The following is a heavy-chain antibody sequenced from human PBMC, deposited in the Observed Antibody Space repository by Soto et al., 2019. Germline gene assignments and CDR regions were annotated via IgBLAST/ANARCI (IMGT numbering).Heavy chain of an antibody. V-gene: IGHV1-18*01. J-gene: IGHJ4*02. Sequence: GASVKVSCKSSGYIFSDYGITWVRQAPGQGLEWMGWISAYNGNTNYAQKRQDRLTMTTDTSTDTAYMELSSLRSEDTAVYYCATAPGYSSSWFYFDYWGQGTLVTVSS. D-gene: IGHD6-13*01. CDR2: ISAYNGNT. CDR3: ATAPGYSSSWFYFDY. CDR1: GYIFSDYG.